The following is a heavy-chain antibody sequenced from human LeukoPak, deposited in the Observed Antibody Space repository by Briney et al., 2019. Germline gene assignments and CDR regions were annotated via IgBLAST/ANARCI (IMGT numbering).Heavy chain of an antibody. J-gene: IGHJ4*02. CDR1: GYTFTSYG. Sequence: ASVKVSCKASGYTFTSYGIIWVRQAPGQGLEWMGWISAYNGNTNYAQKLQGRVTMTTDTSTSTAYMELRSLRSDDTAVYYCARASYDILTGYKTDDYWGQGTLVTVSS. CDR3: ARASYDILTGYKTDDY. D-gene: IGHD3-9*01. CDR2: ISAYNGNT. V-gene: IGHV1-18*01.